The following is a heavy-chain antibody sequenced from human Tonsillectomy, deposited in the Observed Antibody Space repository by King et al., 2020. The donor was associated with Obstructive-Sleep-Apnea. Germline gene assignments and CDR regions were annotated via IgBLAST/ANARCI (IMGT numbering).Heavy chain of an antibody. Sequence: VQLVESGGGLVQPGGSLRLSCAASGFTFSSYAMSWVRQAPGKGLEWVSAISGSGGSTYYADSVKGRFTISRDNSKNTLYLQMNSLRAEDTAVYYCAKDQGSSSFTQNDYGMDVWGQGTTVTVSS. CDR3: AKDQGSSSFTQNDYGMDV. D-gene: IGHD6-6*01. CDR1: GFTFSSYA. J-gene: IGHJ6*02. V-gene: IGHV3-23*04. CDR2: ISGSGGST.